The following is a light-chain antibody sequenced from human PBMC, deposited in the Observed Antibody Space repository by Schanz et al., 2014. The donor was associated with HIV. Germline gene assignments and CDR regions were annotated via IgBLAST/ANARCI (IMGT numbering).Light chain of an antibody. J-gene: IGLJ1*01. CDR3: ASYTTSHTFV. CDR1: SSDVGGYNY. V-gene: IGLV2-14*03. Sequence: QSALTQPASVSGSPGQSITISCTGTSSDVGGYNYVSWYQQHPGKAPKLMIYDVSNRPSGVSNRFSGSKSGNTASLTISGLQVDDEADYYCASYTTSHTFVFGTGTKLTVL. CDR2: DVS.